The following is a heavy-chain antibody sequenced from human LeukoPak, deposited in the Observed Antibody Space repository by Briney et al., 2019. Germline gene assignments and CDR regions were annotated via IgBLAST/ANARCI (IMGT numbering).Heavy chain of an antibody. J-gene: IGHJ4*02. V-gene: IGHV1-69*05. CDR2: IIPIFGTA. CDR3: ARVPRELLGC. D-gene: IGHD1-26*01. CDR1: GGTFSSYA. Sequence: GASVKVSCKASGGTFSSYAISWVRQAPGQGLEWMGGIIPIFGTANYAQKFQGRVTMTRNTSISTAYMELSSLRSEDTAVYYCARVPRELLGCWGQGTLVPSPQ.